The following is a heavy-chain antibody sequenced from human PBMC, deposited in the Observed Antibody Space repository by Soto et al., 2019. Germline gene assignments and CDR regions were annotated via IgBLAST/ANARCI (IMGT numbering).Heavy chain of an antibody. V-gene: IGHV3-7*01. CDR2: IKPDGRER. J-gene: IGHJ4*02. Sequence: GGSLRLSCAASGFTFSNYYMMWVRQAPGKGLEWLANIKPDGRERLYVDSVKGRFTISRGNAKNSLFLQMDSVRVEDTAVYYCANRHLNWGQGTLVTVSS. CDR3: ANRHLN. CDR1: GFTFSNYY.